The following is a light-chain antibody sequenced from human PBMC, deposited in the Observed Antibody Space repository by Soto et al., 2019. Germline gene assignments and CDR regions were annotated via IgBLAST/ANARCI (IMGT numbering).Light chain of an antibody. CDR1: QTVSSS. Sequence: EIVLTQSPATLSLSPGERATLSCRASQTVSSSLAWYQQKPGQAPRLLIYEVSNRATGIPARFSGSGSGTDFTLTISCLQSEYFATYYCQQYYSFPPTFGQGTKVDI. J-gene: IGKJ1*01. CDR2: EVS. CDR3: QQYYSFPPT. V-gene: IGKV3-11*01.